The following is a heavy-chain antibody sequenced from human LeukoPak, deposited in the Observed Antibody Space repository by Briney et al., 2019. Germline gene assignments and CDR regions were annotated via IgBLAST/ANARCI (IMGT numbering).Heavy chain of an antibody. V-gene: IGHV3-53*01. J-gene: IGHJ4*02. D-gene: IGHD3-10*01. CDR3: ARDLVMVRGFDY. Sequence: GGSLRLSCAASGFTVSSNYMSWVRQAPGKGLEWVSVIYSGGSTYYADSVKGRFTISRDNSKNTLYLQMNSLRAEDTAVYYCARDLVMVRGFDYWGQGTLVTVSS. CDR1: GFTVSSNY. CDR2: IYSGGST.